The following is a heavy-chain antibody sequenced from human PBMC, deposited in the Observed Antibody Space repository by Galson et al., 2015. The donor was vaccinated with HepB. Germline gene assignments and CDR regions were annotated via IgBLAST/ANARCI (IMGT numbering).Heavy chain of an antibody. V-gene: IGHV4-39*01. D-gene: IGHD2-2*01. Sequence: SETLSLTCTVSGGSISSSSYYWGWIRQPPGRGLEWIGSIYYSGSTYYNPSLKSRVTISVDTSKNQFSLKLSSVTAADTAVYYCARHGGPTAVPHQRYYYYGMDVWGQGTTVTVSS. CDR3: ARHGGPTAVPHQRYYYYGMDV. CDR1: GGSISSSSYY. CDR2: IYYSGST. J-gene: IGHJ6*02.